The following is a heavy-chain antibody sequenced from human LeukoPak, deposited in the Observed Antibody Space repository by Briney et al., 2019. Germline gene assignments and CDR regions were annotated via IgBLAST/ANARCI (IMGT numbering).Heavy chain of an antibody. J-gene: IGHJ3*02. D-gene: IGHD4-17*01. CDR3: ARGYGDYVDAFDI. V-gene: IGHV4-34*01. Sequence: SETLSLTCAVYGGSFSGYYWSWIRQPPGKGLVWIGEINHSGSTNYNPSLKSRVTISVDTSKNQFSLKLSSVTAADAAVYYCARGYGDYVDAFDIWGQGTMVTVSS. CDR2: INHSGST. CDR1: GGSFSGYY.